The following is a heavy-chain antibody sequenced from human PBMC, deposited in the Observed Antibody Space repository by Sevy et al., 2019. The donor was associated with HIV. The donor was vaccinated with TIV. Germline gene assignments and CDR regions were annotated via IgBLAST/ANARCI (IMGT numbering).Heavy chain of an antibody. V-gene: IGHV4-61*02. CDR1: GGSISSDTYY. CDR2: IRNGESG. D-gene: IGHD3-10*01. CDR3: ARDLGAAGPEDS. Sequence: SETLSLTCTVSGGSISSDTYYWSWIRQPAGKGLEWIGRIRNGESGWYNPSLHSRVTILIDTSKNHFSLNLSPVTAADTAVYYCARDLGAAGPEDSWGPGTLVTVSS. J-gene: IGHJ4*02.